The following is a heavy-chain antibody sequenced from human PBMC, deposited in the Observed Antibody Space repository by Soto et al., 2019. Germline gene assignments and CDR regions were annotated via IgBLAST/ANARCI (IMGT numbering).Heavy chain of an antibody. CDR1: GYTFTSYD. J-gene: IGHJ5*02. Sequence: ASVKVSCKASGYTFTSYDINWVRQATGQGLEWMGWMNPNSGNTGYAQKFQGRVTMTRNTSISTAYMELSSLRSEDTAVYYCARVGIAARRWVNWFDPWGQGTLVTV. D-gene: IGHD6-6*01. CDR3: ARVGIAARRWVNWFDP. V-gene: IGHV1-8*01. CDR2: MNPNSGNT.